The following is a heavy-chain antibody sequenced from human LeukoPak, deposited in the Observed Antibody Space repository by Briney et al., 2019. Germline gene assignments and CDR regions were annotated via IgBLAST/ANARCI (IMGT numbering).Heavy chain of an antibody. Sequence: PGGSLRLSCAASGFTVSSNYMSWVRQAPGKGLEWVSVIYSGGSTYYADFVKGRFTISRDNSKNTLYLQMNSLRAEDRAVYYRARDGDYYGMDVWGQGTTVTVSS. CDR1: GFTVSSNY. D-gene: IGHD4-17*01. CDR3: ARDGDYYGMDV. CDR2: IYSGGST. J-gene: IGHJ6*02. V-gene: IGHV3-53*01.